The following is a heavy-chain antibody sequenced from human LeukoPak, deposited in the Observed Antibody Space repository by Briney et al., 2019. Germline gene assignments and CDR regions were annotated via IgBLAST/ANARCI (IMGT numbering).Heavy chain of an antibody. J-gene: IGHJ6*03. Sequence: SETLSLTCTVSGGSISSSSYYWGWIRQPPGKGLEWIGSIYYSGDTYYNPSLKSRRVTISVDTSKNQFSLRLCSVTAGDTAVYYCARHQWHYYYYMGVWGKGSTVTVSS. V-gene: IGHV4-39*01. CDR1: GGSISSSSYY. D-gene: IGHD6-19*01. CDR3: ARHQWHYYYYMGV. CDR2: IYYSGDT.